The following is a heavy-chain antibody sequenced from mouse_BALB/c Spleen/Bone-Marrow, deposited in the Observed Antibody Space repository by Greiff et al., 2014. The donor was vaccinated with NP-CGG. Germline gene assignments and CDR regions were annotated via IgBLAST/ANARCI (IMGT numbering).Heavy chain of an antibody. V-gene: IGHV1S29*02. CDR1: GYTFTDYN. J-gene: IGHJ4*01. CDR2: IYPYNGGT. CDR3: ARSKGGNYYAMDY. D-gene: IGHD1-1*02. Sequence: VELKESGTELGKPGASGKIFCKASGYTFTDYNMHWGKQSHGKRLEGIRYIYPYNGGTGYNQKFKSKATLTVDNSSSTAYMELRSLTSEDSAVYYCARSKGGNYYAMDYWGQGTSVTVSS.